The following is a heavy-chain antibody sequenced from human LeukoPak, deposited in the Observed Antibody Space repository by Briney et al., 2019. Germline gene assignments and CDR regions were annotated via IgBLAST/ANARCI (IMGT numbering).Heavy chain of an antibody. CDR1: GGSISSYY. D-gene: IGHD3-3*01. Sequence: SETLSLTCTVSGGSISSYYWSWIRQPPGKGLEWVGYIYYSGSTNYNPSLKSRVTISVDTSKNQFSLKLSSVTAADAAVYYCARRTPVVLRFLEWGAFDIWGQGTMVTVSS. CDR2: IYYSGST. V-gene: IGHV4-59*12. J-gene: IGHJ3*02. CDR3: ARRTPVVLRFLEWGAFDI.